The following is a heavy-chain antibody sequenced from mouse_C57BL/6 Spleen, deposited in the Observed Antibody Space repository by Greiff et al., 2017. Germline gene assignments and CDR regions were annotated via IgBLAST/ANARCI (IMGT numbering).Heavy chain of an antibody. Sequence: ESGAELVRPGASVKLSCTASGFNIKDDYMHWVKQRPEQGLEWIGWIDPENGDTEYASKFQGKATITADTSSNTAYLQRSSLTSEDTAVYYCTRTVVAPGFAYWGQGTLVTVSA. D-gene: IGHD1-1*01. J-gene: IGHJ3*01. CDR3: TRTVVAPGFAY. V-gene: IGHV14-4*01. CDR2: IDPENGDT. CDR1: GFNIKDDY.